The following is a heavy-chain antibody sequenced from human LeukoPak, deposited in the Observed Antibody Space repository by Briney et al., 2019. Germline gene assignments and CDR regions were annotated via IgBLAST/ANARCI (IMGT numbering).Heavy chain of an antibody. V-gene: IGHV3-23*01. D-gene: IGHD1-26*01. J-gene: IGHJ3*02. Sequence: SGGSLRLSCAASGFTVSSDYMSWVRQAPGKGLEWVSVISGSGGSTYYADSVKGRFTISRDNSKNTLYLQMNSLGAEDTAVYYCQRETDAFDIWGQGTMVTVSS. CDR1: GFTVSSDY. CDR3: QRETDAFDI. CDR2: ISGSGGST.